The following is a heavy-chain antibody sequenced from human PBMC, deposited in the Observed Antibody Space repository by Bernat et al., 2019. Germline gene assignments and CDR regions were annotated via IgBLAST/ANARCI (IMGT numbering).Heavy chain of an antibody. V-gene: IGHV5-51*01. D-gene: IGHD2-21*01. CDR3: GRQPGDGWCREGDWFDP. J-gene: IGHJ5*02. Sequence: EVQLVQSGAEVKKPGESLKISCKGSGYSSTSYWIGWVRQMPGKGLEWMGIIYPGDSDTRYSPSFQGEVSIAAGGCSSTAYLQWGGLEASDTARYDCGRQPGDGWCREGDWFDPWGQGPLVTVSS. CDR1: GYSSTSYW. CDR2: IYPGDSDT.